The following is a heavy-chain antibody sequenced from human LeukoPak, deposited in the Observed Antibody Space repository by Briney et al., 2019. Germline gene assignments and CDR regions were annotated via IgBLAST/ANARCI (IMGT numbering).Heavy chain of an antibody. Sequence: GGSLRLSCAASGFTFSSYSANWVRQAPGEGLEWVSSISSRGSYIYYAHSVKGRFTISRDNAKNTLYLQMNSLRAEDTAVYYCARNLVAVHFDFNTWGQGTLVTVSS. J-gene: IGHJ5*02. V-gene: IGHV3-21*01. CDR1: GFTFSSYS. CDR2: ISSRGSYI. D-gene: IGHD2-15*01. CDR3: ARNLVAVHFDFNT.